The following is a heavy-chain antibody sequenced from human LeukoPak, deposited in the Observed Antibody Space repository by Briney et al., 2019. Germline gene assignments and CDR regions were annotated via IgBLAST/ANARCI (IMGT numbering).Heavy chain of an antibody. CDR1: GFTFSSYS. D-gene: IGHD3-9*01. CDR2: ISSSSSYI. V-gene: IGHV3-21*01. Sequence: GGSLRLSCAASGFTFSSYSMNWVRQAPGKGLEWVSSISSSSSYIYYADSVKGRFTISRDNAKKSLYLQMNSLRAEDTAVYYCARGRSNYDILTDWGQGTLVTVSS. J-gene: IGHJ4*02. CDR3: ARGRSNYDILTD.